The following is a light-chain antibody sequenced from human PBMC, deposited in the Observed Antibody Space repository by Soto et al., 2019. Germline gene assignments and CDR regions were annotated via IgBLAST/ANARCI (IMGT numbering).Light chain of an antibody. CDR3: QQRSNWPPIT. CDR2: DAS. V-gene: IGKV3-11*01. CDR1: QSVSSY. Sequence: EIVFTQSPATLSFSPGERATLSFRASQSVSSYLAWYQQKPGQAPRLLIYDASNRATGIPARFSGSGSGTDFTLTISSLEPEDFAVYYCQQRSNWPPITCGQGTRLEI. J-gene: IGKJ5*01.